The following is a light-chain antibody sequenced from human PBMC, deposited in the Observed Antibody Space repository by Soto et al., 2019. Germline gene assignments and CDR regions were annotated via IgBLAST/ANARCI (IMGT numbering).Light chain of an antibody. V-gene: IGLV2-14*01. CDR2: EVS. J-gene: IGLJ3*02. CDR1: SSDMGSNNY. CDR3: SSYTTTTRL. Sequence: QSALTQPASVSGSPGQSITISCTGTSSDMGSNNYVSWFQQRPGKAPTLIIYEVSNRPSGVSTPFSGSKSGNTASLTISGLLPEDEAEYHCSSYTTTTRLFGGGTKLTVL.